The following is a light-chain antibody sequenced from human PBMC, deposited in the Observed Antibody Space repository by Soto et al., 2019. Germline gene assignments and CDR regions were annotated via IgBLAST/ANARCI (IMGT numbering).Light chain of an antibody. Sequence: DIQMTQSPSTLSASVGDRVIITCRASQSISSWLAWYQQKPGEAPNLLIYKASTLASGVPSRFSGSVSGTEFTLTIISLQPDDFATYYCQQYNTYSTFGPGTKVDIK. J-gene: IGKJ1*01. CDR1: QSISSW. CDR3: QQYNTYST. V-gene: IGKV1-5*03. CDR2: KAS.